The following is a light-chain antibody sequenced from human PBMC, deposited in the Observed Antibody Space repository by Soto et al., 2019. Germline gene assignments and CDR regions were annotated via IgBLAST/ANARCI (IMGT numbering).Light chain of an antibody. CDR3: HQYNNWPSGT. CDR1: QSVSSN. Sequence: EIVMTQSPATLSVSPGERATLSCRASQSVSSNLAWYQQKPGQAPRLLIYGASTRATGIPARFSGSGSGTEFTVTISSLQSEDFAVYYCHQYNNWPSGTFGQGTKVEI. J-gene: IGKJ1*01. CDR2: GAS. V-gene: IGKV3-15*01.